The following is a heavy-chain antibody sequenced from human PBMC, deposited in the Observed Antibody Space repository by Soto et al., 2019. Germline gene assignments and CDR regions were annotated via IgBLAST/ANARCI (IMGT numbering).Heavy chain of an antibody. CDR1: VGSISSGGYY. D-gene: IGHD2-2*01. Sequence: SETLSLTCTVSVGSISSGGYYWSWIRQHPGKGLEWIGYIYYSGSTYYNPSLKSRVTISVDTSKNQFSLKLSSVTAADTAVYYCVRSRPAPIVVVPAARHFDYWGQGTLVTVSS. V-gene: IGHV4-31*03. J-gene: IGHJ4*02. CDR2: IYYSGST. CDR3: VRSRPAPIVVVPAARHFDY.